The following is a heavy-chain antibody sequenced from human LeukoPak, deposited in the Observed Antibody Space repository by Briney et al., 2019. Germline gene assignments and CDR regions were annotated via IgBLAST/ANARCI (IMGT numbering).Heavy chain of an antibody. Sequence: SVKVSCKASGGTFSSYAISWVRQAPGQGLEWMGGIIPIFGTANYAQKFQGRVTITADESTSTAYMELSSLRSEDTAVYYCASTKVVVAATGNYYYGMDVWGQGTTVTVSS. D-gene: IGHD2-15*01. CDR1: GGTFSSYA. V-gene: IGHV1-69*13. CDR3: ASTKVVVAATGNYYYGMDV. CDR2: IIPIFGTA. J-gene: IGHJ6*02.